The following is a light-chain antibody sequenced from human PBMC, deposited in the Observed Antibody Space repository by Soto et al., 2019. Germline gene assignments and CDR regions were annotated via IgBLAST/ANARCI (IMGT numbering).Light chain of an antibody. CDR3: QEYNRWPPEFI. Sequence: ELEMTQSPASLSASPGETVTLSCRATQTAYKNLAWYQQKPGQPPRLLIFAASTRAPGLPARFSGSGSGTEFTLTISSLQSEDSAIYSCQEYNRWPPEFIFGPGTRLEIK. V-gene: IGKV3-15*01. CDR2: AAS. CDR1: QTAYKN. J-gene: IGKJ2*01.